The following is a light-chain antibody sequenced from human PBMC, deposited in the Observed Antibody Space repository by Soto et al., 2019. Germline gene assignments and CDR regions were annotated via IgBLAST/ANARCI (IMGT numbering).Light chain of an antibody. Sequence: IVLTQSPGTLFLSPGERATLYCRASQSVNNNYLAWYQQKRGKAPRLLVYRASTRATGIPDRFSGSGSGTDFTLTISRLEPEDFAVYYCQQYGISLTFGGGTKVEIK. CDR1: QSVNNNY. CDR2: RAS. CDR3: QQYGISLT. V-gene: IGKV3-20*01. J-gene: IGKJ4*01.